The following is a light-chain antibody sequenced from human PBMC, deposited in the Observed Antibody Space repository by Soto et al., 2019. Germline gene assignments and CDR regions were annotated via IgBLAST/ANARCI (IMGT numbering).Light chain of an antibody. Sequence: LTQPPSARGSRRQSFDMSCTGTSSDVGGYNYVSWHQQHPGKVPKLMIYEVTKRPSGVPDRFSGSKSGKTASLTVSGLQAEDEADYYCSSYAGNNNSVFGTGTKVTVL. CDR3: SSYAGNNNSV. CDR2: EVT. CDR1: SSDVGGYNY. J-gene: IGLJ1*01. V-gene: IGLV2-8*01.